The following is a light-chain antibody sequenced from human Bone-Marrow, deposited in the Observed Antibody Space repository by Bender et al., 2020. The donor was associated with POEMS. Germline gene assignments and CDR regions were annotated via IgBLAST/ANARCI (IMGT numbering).Light chain of an antibody. CDR3: CSYSSTSTLV. CDR1: SSNIGTNP. Sequence: SVLTQPPSASGTPGQRVTISCSGSSSNIGTNPVNWYQQLPGTAPKLMIFESTKRPSGISNRFSGSKSGNTASLTISGLQAEDEADYYCCSYSSTSTLVFGGGTKLTVL. CDR2: EST. J-gene: IGLJ3*02. V-gene: IGLV1-44*01.